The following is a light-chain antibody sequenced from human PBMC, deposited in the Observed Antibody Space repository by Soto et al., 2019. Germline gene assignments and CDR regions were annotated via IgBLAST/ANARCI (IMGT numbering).Light chain of an antibody. CDR2: EVN. Sequence: QSALTQPPSASGSPGQSVTISCTGTSTDVGSYNYVSWYQRHPGKAPKLIIYEVNKRPSGVPDRFSGSKSGNTASLTVSGLQAEDEADYYCSSYLNYNSEVFGTGTKVTVL. J-gene: IGLJ1*01. CDR1: STDVGSYNY. CDR3: SSYLNYNSEV. V-gene: IGLV2-8*01.